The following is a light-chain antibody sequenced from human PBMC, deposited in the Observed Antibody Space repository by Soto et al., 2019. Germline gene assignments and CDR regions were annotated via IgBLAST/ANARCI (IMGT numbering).Light chain of an antibody. V-gene: IGKV3-15*01. CDR2: GAS. J-gene: IGKJ1*01. CDR1: QSVSSN. CDR3: QQYNNWWT. Sequence: EIVMTQSPATLSVSPGERATLSCRASQSVSSNLAWYQQKPGQAPRLLISGASTRATGIPARFSGRGSGTEFTLTISCLQSEYFAVYYCQQYNNWWTFGQGTKVEIK.